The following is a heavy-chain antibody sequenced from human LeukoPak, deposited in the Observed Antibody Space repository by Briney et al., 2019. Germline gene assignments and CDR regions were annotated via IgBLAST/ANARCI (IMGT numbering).Heavy chain of an antibody. CDR2: IKDDGSHT. V-gene: IGHV3-74*01. D-gene: IGHD6-25*01. J-gene: IGHJ4*02. CDR1: GFAFSSHW. Sequence: GRSLRLSCAASGFAFSSHWMHWVRQAPGKGLVWVSGIKDDGSHTNYADSVKGRFTIPRDNAKNALSLQMNSLRAEDTAVYYCARGSGIITGIDEWGQGTLVTVSS. CDR3: ARGSGIITGIDE.